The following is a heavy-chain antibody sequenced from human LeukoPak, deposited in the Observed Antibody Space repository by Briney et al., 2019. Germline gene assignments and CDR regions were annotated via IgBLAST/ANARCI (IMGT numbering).Heavy chain of an antibody. J-gene: IGHJ4*02. D-gene: IGHD2-15*01. CDR1: GDSISSYY. CDR2: IYTSGST. CDR3: AREAGTVVAAPDY. Sequence: SETLSLTCTVSGDSISSYYWSWIRQPAGKGLEWIGLIYTSGSTNYNPSLKSRVTMSLDTSKNQFSLRLTSVTAADTAVYYCAREAGTVVAAPDYWGQGTLVTVSS. V-gene: IGHV4-4*07.